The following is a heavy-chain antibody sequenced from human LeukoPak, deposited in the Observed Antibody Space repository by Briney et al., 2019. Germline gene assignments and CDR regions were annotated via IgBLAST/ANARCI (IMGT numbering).Heavy chain of an antibody. V-gene: IGHV3-7*01. D-gene: IGHD3-22*01. CDR1: GFTFSSYW. Sequence: GGSLRLSCATSGFTFSSYWMSWVRQAPGKGLEWVATIKEDGEETYHVGSVRGRFTISRDNAKNSLYLQMNRLPHEDTAMYFCARGGGYYYAVSFYMDVWGKGTTVTVSS. CDR3: ARGGGYYYAVSFYMDV. CDR2: IKEDGEET. J-gene: IGHJ6*03.